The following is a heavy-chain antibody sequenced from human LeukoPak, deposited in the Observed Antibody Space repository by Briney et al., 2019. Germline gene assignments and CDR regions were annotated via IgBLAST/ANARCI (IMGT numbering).Heavy chain of an antibody. Sequence: PSETLSLTCTVSGGSISSGSYYWGWIRQPPGKGRDWIGNIYYSGSTNYNPSLKSRVTISVDTSKNQFSLKLSSVTAADSAVYYCARRHSGSALRDYWGQGSLVTVSS. J-gene: IGHJ4*02. CDR2: IYYSGST. CDR3: ARRHSGSALRDY. D-gene: IGHD3-10*01. V-gene: IGHV4-39*01. CDR1: GGSISSGSYY.